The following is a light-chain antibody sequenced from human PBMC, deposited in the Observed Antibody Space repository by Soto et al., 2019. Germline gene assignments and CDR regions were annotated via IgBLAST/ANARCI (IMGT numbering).Light chain of an antibody. CDR1: RSNIGSNY. CDR2: RND. Sequence: QSVLTQPPSASGTPGQSVTISCSGSRSNIGSNYVYWYLQLPGMAPKLLIYRNDQRPSGVPDRFSGSKSGTSASLAISGLRSEDEAAYYCAAWDDSLSALFVFGTGTKVPS. CDR3: AAWDDSLSALFV. J-gene: IGLJ1*01. V-gene: IGLV1-47*01.